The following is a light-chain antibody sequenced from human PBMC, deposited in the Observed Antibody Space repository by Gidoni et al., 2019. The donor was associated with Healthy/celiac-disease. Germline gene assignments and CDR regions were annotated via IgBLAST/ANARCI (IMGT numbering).Light chain of an antibody. CDR1: QGIRND. CDR3: LQDYNYPWT. V-gene: IGKV1-6*01. Sequence: AIQMTQSPSSLSASVGDRVTITCRASQGIRNDLGWYQQKPGKAPKLLVYAASSLQSGVPSRFSGSGSGTDFTLTSSSLQPEDFATYYCLQDYNYPWTFGQGTKVEIK. J-gene: IGKJ1*01. CDR2: AAS.